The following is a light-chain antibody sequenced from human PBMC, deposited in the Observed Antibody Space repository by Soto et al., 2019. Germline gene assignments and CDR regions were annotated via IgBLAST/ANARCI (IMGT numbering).Light chain of an antibody. J-gene: IGKJ2*01. CDR2: GSS. CDR3: QQYGSSPPYT. CDR1: QSVSGNY. Sequence: EIVLAQSPGTLSLSPGERATLSCRASQSVSGNYLARYQQKPRQSPRLLIYGSSDRATGIPARFSGSGSGTDFTLTVTRVEPDEFAVYSCQQYGSSPPYTFGPGTKLEIK. V-gene: IGKV3-20*01.